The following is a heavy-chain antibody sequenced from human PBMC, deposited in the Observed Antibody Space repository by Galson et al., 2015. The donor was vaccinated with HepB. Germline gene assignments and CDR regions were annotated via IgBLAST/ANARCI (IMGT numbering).Heavy chain of an antibody. Sequence: SLRLSCAASGFTFSSYSMNWVRQAPGKGLEWVSSISSSSSYIYYADSVKGRFTISRDNAKNSLYLQMNSLRAEDTAVYYCARQPGIAAAPVDYWGQGTLVTVSS. J-gene: IGHJ4*02. V-gene: IGHV3-21*01. CDR2: ISSSSSYI. CDR1: GFTFSSYS. D-gene: IGHD6-13*01. CDR3: ARQPGIAAAPVDY.